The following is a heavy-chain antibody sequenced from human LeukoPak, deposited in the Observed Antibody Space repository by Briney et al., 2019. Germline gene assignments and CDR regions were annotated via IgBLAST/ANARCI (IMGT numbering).Heavy chain of an antibody. Sequence: ASVKVSCKASGGTFSSYAISWVRQAPGQGLEWMGGIIPIFGTANYAQKFQGRVTITADKSTSTAYMELSSLRSEDMAVYYCARAIAAAGKNWFDPWGQGTLVTVSS. CDR3: ARAIAAAGKNWFDP. J-gene: IGHJ5*02. CDR1: GGTFSSYA. D-gene: IGHD6-13*01. V-gene: IGHV1-69*06. CDR2: IIPIFGTA.